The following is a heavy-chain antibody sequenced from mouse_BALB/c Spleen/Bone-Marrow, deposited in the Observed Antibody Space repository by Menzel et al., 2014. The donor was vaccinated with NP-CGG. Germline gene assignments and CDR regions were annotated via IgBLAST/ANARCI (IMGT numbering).Heavy chain of an antibody. D-gene: IGHD1-1*01. V-gene: IGHV1S81*02. Sequence: VQLQQSGAELVKPGASVKLSCKASGYTFSSYYMYWVKQRPGQGLEWIGEINPSNGGTKFNEKFKSKATLTVDKSSSTAYMQLSSLTPEDSAVYYCTRSNYGYWYFDVWGAGTTVTVSS. CDR3: TRSNYGYWYFDV. CDR2: INPSNGGT. J-gene: IGHJ1*01. CDR1: GYTFSSYY.